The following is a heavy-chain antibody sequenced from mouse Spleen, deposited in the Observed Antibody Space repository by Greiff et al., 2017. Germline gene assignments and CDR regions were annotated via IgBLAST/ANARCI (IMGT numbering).Heavy chain of an antibody. CDR2: IDPENGDT. V-gene: IGHV14-4*01. Sequence: EVQLQQSGAELVRPGASVKLSCTASGFNIKDDYMHWVKQRPEQGLEWIGWIDPENGDTEYASKFQGKATITADTSSNTAYLQLSSLTSEDTAVYYCTTFSYGYFDYWGQGTTLTVSS. D-gene: IGHD2-1*01. J-gene: IGHJ2*01. CDR1: GFNIKDDY. CDR3: TTFSYGYFDY.